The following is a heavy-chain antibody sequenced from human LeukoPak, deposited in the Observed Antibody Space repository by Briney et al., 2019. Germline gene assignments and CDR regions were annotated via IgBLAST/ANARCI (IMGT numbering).Heavy chain of an antibody. CDR3: ATQSSWPYYYYGMDV. Sequence: GGSLRLSCVASGFTVSSNYMSWVRQAPGKGLEWVSVIYSGGSTYYADSVKGRFTISRDNSKNTLYLQMNSLRAEDTAVYYCATQSSWPYYYYGMDVWGQGTTVTVSS. CDR2: IYSGGST. CDR1: GFTVSSNY. V-gene: IGHV3-66*01. J-gene: IGHJ6*02. D-gene: IGHD6-13*01.